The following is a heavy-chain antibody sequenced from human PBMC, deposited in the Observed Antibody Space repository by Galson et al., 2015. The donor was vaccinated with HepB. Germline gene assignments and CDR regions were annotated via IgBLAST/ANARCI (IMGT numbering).Heavy chain of an antibody. Sequence: SLRLSCAASGFTFSNYEMNWVRQAPGKGLEWVSYISSSGSIIYYADSVKGRFTISRDSAKNSLYLQMKSLRAEDTAVYYCARRLDVWGQGTTVTVSS. J-gene: IGHJ6*02. V-gene: IGHV3-48*03. CDR1: GFTFSNYE. CDR3: ARRLDV. CDR2: ISSSGSII.